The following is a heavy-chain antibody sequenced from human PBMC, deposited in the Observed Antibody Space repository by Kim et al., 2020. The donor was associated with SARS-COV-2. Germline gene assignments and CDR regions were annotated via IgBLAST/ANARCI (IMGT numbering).Heavy chain of an antibody. CDR2: INPSGGST. D-gene: IGHD3-22*01. J-gene: IGHJ4*02. CDR3: ARVWDYYDSSGYYSPAFDY. Sequence: ASVKVSCKASGYTFTSYYMHWVRQAPGQGLEWMGIINPSGGSTSYAQKFQGRVTMTRDTSTSTVYMELSSLRSEDTAVYYCARVWDYYDSSGYYSPAFDYWGQGTLVTVSS. CDR1: GYTFTSYY. V-gene: IGHV1-46*01.